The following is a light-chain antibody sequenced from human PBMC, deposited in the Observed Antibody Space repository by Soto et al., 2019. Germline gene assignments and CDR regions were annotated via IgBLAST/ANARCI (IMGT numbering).Light chain of an antibody. Sequence: QSVLTQPPSVSAAPGQKVTISCSGSSSNIGNNYVSWYQQLPGTAPKLPIYENNKRPSGIPDRFSGSKSGTSATLGITGLQTGDEADYYCGTWDSSLSAFYVFGTGTKVTVL. CDR1: SSNIGNNY. V-gene: IGLV1-51*02. CDR3: GTWDSSLSAFYV. CDR2: ENN. J-gene: IGLJ1*01.